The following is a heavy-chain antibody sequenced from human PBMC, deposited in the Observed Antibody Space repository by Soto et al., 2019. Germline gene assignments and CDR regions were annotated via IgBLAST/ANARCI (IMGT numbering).Heavy chain of an antibody. J-gene: IGHJ4*02. CDR3: ARSLRAYCSSTSCPRGYFDY. CDR1: GGSISSGGYY. CDR2: IYYSGST. D-gene: IGHD2-2*01. V-gene: IGHV4-31*03. Sequence: TLSLTCTVSGGSISSGGYYWSWIRQHPGKGLEWIGYIYYSGSTYYNPSLKSRVTISVDTSKNQFSLKLSSVTAADTAVYYCARSLRAYCSSTSCPRGYFDYWGQGTLVTVSS.